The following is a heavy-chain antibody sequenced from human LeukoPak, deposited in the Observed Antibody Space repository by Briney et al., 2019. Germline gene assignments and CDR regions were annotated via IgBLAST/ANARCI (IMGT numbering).Heavy chain of an antibody. CDR2: IYHSGNT. CDR1: GYSISNGYY. CDR3: ARVSWFPGTSYYFMDV. V-gene: IGHV4-38-2*02. Sequence: PSETLSLTCTVSGYSISNGYYWGWIRQPPGKGLEWIGSIYHSGNTYYNPSLKSRVTISVDTSKNQFSLKLNSVTAADTAVYCCARVSWFPGTSYYFMDVWGKGTTVTVSS. J-gene: IGHJ6*03. D-gene: IGHD1-1*01.